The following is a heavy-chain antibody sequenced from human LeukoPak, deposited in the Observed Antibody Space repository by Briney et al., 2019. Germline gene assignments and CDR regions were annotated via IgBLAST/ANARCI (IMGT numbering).Heavy chain of an antibody. J-gene: IGHJ5*02. CDR3: AKDGSGSGGVFDP. CDR1: GFPFSSYP. V-gene: IGHV3-23*01. Sequence: GGSLTLPCAASGFPFSSYPMRWVRQAPGKGLECVSAISGSCGSTYYADSVKGRFTISRDNSKNTLYLQMNSLRAEDTAVYYCAKDGSGSGGVFDPWGQGTLVTVSS. CDR2: ISGSCGST. D-gene: IGHD3-10*01.